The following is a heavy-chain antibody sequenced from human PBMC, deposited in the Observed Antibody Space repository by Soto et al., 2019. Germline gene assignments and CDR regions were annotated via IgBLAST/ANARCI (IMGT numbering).Heavy chain of an antibody. V-gene: IGHV1-18*01. CDR2: ISAYNGNT. CDR1: GYTFTSYG. D-gene: IGHD2-8*01. Sequence: QVQLVQSGAEVKKPGASVKVSCKASGYTFTSYGISWVRQAPGQGLEWMGWISAYNGNTNYAQKFQGRVTMTPDTSTRTAYMELRSLRSDDTAVYYCARGGKYCTKGVCSCSGMDVWGQGTTVTVSS. CDR3: ARGGKYCTKGVCSCSGMDV. J-gene: IGHJ6*02.